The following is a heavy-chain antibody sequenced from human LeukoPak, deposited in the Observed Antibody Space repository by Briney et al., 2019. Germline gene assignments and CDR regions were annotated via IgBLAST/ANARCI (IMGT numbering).Heavy chain of an antibody. D-gene: IGHD1-26*01. CDR1: GFTFSSYA. Sequence: GGSLRLSCAASGFTFSSYAMSWVRQAPGKGLEWVSAISGSGGSTYYADSVKGRFTISRDNSKNTLYLQMNSLRAEDTAVYYCAKDSRMGSGSYYRFDYWGQGTLVTVSS. CDR3: AKDSRMGSGSYYRFDY. J-gene: IGHJ4*02. CDR2: ISGSGGST. V-gene: IGHV3-23*01.